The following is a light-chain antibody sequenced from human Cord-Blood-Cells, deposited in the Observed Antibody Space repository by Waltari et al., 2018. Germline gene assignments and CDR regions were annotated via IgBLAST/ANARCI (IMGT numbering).Light chain of an antibody. CDR2: WPS. CDR1: QSILNSFNNKNY. CDR3: QQYYSPPCT. V-gene: IGKV4-1*01. Sequence: DIVMTQSPDSLAVSLCERASNNCKSSQSILNSFNNKNYVAWYQQKPGQPPKQVIYWPSNSESVVADQSRGSGSGTHYNLPISSLKAKDVAVYLYQQYYSPPCTFVPGTKVHI. J-gene: IGKJ3*01.